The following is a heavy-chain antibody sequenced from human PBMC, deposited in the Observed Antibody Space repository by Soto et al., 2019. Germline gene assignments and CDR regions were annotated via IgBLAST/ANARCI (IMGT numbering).Heavy chain of an antibody. CDR2: ISGSGGRT. CDR1: EFTFISYA. CDR3: EKEIGSYADDAFDI. V-gene: IGHV3-23*01. Sequence: GGSLRLSCTASEFTFISYAMSWVRQAAGKGLEWVSAISGSGGRTYYADSVKGRFNISRDNSKNTLYLQMNSLRAEDTVVYYREKEIGSYADDAFDIWGQGTMVTVSS. J-gene: IGHJ3*02.